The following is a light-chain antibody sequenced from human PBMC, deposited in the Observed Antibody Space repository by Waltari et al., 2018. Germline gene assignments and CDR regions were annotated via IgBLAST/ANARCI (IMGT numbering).Light chain of an antibody. J-gene: IGLJ1*01. CDR1: RSDVGGYNF. Sequence: QSALTQPRSVSGSPGQSVTISCTGTRSDVGGYNFVSWYQQHPDKAPKFMIYDVSKRPSGVPDRFSGSKSGNTASLTIFGLQAEDEADYYCCSYAAGSLYVFGTGTKVTVL. V-gene: IGLV2-11*01. CDR2: DVS. CDR3: CSYAAGSLYV.